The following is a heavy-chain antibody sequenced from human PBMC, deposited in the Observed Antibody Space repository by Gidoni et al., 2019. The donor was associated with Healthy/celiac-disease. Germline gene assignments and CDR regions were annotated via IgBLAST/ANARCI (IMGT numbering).Heavy chain of an antibody. V-gene: IGHV3-30*18. CDR1: GFTFSSYG. CDR2: ISYDGSNK. J-gene: IGHJ6*02. Sequence: QVQLVESGGGVVQPARSLSLSCAASGFTFSSYGMHWVRQAPGKGLEWVAVISYDGSNKYYADSVKGRFTISRDNYKNTLYLQMNSLRAEDTAVYYCAKDYYYDSSGYYTLYYYYGMDVWGQGTTVTVSS. CDR3: AKDYYYDSSGYYTLYYYYGMDV. D-gene: IGHD3-22*01.